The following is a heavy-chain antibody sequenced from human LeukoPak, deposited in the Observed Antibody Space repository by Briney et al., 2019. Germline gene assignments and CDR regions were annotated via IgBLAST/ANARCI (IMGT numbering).Heavy chain of an antibody. CDR1: GFTFSSYA. CDR2: ISGSGGST. CDR3: ARGGSNYYDSSGYYSFVY. D-gene: IGHD3-22*01. J-gene: IGHJ4*02. V-gene: IGHV3-23*01. Sequence: SGGSLRLSCAASGFTFSSYAMSWVRQAPGKGLEWVSAISGSGGSTYYADSVKGRFTISRDNAKNSLYLQMNSLRAEDTAVYYCARGGSNYYDSSGYYSFVYWGQGTLVTVSS.